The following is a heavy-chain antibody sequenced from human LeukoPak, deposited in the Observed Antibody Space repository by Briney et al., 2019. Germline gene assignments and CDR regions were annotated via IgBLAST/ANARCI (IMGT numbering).Heavy chain of an antibody. CDR3: ARGTLYSGWSYYLDY. J-gene: IGHJ4*02. CDR2: ISSSSSYI. CDR1: GFTVSSNY. V-gene: IGHV3-21*01. Sequence: PGGSLRLSCAASGFTVSSNYMSWVRQAPGKGLEWVSSISSSSSYIYYADSVKGRFTISRDNAKNSLYLQMNSLRAEDTAVYYCARGTLYSGWSYYLDYWGQGTLVTVSS. D-gene: IGHD6-19*01.